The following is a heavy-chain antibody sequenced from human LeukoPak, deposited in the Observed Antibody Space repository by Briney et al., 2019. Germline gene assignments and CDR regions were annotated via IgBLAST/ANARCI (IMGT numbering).Heavy chain of an antibody. D-gene: IGHD2-15*01. J-gene: IGHJ4*02. Sequence: GGSLRLSCAASGFTVSSNYMSWVRQAPGKGLEWVSVIYSGGSTYYADYVKGRFTISRDNSKNTLYLQMNSLRAEDAAVYYCARALSGGHYFDYWGQGTLVTVSS. CDR3: ARALSGGHYFDY. V-gene: IGHV3-53*01. CDR2: IYSGGST. CDR1: GFTVSSNY.